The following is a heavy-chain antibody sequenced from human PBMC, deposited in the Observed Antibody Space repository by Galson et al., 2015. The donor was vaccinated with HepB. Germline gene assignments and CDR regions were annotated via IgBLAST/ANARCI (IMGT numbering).Heavy chain of an antibody. Sequence: SVTVSCKASGSTFTGYDINWVRQATGQGLEWMGWMNPNTGDTGYAQKFQGRVTMSKTTSISTAYMQLSSLRSEDTAVYYCARGSRGSYLFSEFDYWGQGTLVTVSS. D-gene: IGHD1-26*01. CDR2: MNPNTGDT. J-gene: IGHJ4*02. V-gene: IGHV1-8*02. CDR1: GSTFTGYD. CDR3: ARGSRGSYLFSEFDY.